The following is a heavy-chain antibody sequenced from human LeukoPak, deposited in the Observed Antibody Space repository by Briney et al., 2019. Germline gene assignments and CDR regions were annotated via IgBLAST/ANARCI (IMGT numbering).Heavy chain of an antibody. CDR2: IKQDGSEK. J-gene: IGHJ6*03. Sequence: ETLSLTCTVSGVSISSSNSYWGWIRQPPGKGLEWVANIKQDGSEKYYVDSVKGRFTISRDNAKNSLYLQMNSLRAEDTAVYYCARGVHAQADYLTYYYYYYMDVWGKGTTVTISS. CDR1: GVSISSSNSY. CDR3: ARGVHAQADYLTYYYYYYMDV. D-gene: IGHD4/OR15-4a*01. V-gene: IGHV3-7*01.